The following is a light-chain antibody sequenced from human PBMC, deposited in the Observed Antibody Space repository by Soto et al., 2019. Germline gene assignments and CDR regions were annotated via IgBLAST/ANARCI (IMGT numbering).Light chain of an antibody. Sequence: EMVMTQSPATLSVSPVEIATLSFRASQSVSSKLAWYQQKPGQAPRLLIYDTSTRATGIPARFSGSGSGTEFTLTISSLEPEDFAVYYCHHRGNGITCGQGTRREIK. CDR1: QSVSSK. CDR2: DTS. V-gene: IGKV3-15*01. CDR3: HHRGNGIT. J-gene: IGKJ5*01.